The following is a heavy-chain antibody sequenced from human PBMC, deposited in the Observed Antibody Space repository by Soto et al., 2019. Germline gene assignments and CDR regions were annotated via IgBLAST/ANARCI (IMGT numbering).Heavy chain of an antibody. CDR2: ISGSGGST. D-gene: IGHD3-9*01. J-gene: IGHJ4*02. V-gene: IGHV3-23*01. CDR1: GFTFSSYA. Sequence: GGSLRLSCAASGFTFSSYAMSWVRQAPGKGLEWVSAISGSGGSTYYADSVKGRFTISRDNSKNTLYLQMNSLRAEDTAVYYCAKGGMDFDWLLIFDYWGQGTLVTVSS. CDR3: AKGGMDFDWLLIFDY.